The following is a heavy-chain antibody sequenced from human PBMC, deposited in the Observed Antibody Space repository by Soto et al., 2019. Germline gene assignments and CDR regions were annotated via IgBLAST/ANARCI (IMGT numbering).Heavy chain of an antibody. V-gene: IGHV1-46*01. CDR1: GYTFTRYY. Sequence: ASVKVSCKASGYTFTRYYIHWVRQPPGQGLEWMGIINPSGGSPTYAQSFQGRVIMTTDTSTSTVYMELSSLRAEDTAVYYCAKYYKPIDYWGQGTLVTAPQ. J-gene: IGHJ4*02. CDR2: INPSGGSP. CDR3: AKYYKPIDY. D-gene: IGHD3-10*01.